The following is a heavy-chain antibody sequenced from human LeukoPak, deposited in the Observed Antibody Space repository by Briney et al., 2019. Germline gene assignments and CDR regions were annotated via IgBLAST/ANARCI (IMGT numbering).Heavy chain of an antibody. D-gene: IGHD2-15*01. CDR1: GGSISSYY. Sequence: SETLSLTCTVSGGSISSYYWSWIRQPPGKGLEWIGYIYYSGSTNYNPSLKSRVTISVDTPKNQFSLKLSSVTAADTAVYYCARSRRDGYCSGGSCYELDYWGQGTLVTVSS. J-gene: IGHJ4*02. CDR3: ARSRRDGYCSGGSCYELDY. V-gene: IGHV4-59*01. CDR2: IYYSGST.